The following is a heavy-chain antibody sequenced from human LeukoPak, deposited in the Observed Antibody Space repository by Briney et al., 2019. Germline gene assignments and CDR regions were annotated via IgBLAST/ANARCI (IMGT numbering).Heavy chain of an antibody. CDR1: GGSISSYY. CDR3: ARDVVVVLRRDPYYYYYGMDV. V-gene: IGHV4-59*12. CDR2: IYYSGST. D-gene: IGHD2-2*01. Sequence: SETLSLTCTVSGGSISSYYWSWIRQPPGKGLEWIGYIYYSGSTNYNPSLKSRVTISVDTSKNQFSLKLSSVTAADTAVYYCARDVVVVLRRDPYYYYYGMDVWGQGTTVTVSS. J-gene: IGHJ6*02.